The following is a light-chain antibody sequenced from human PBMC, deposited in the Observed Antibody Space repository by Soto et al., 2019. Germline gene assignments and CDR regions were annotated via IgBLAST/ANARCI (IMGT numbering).Light chain of an antibody. Sequence: QSALTQPRSVSGSPGQSVTISCTGTSSDVGAYNVVSWYQQRPGEAPKLIIYYVSQRPSGVPVRFSASKSGNTASLTISGLHADDEADYYCCSRGASFNWVFGGGTKVTVL. CDR2: YVS. CDR3: CSRGASFNWV. V-gene: IGLV2-11*01. CDR1: SSDVGAYNV. J-gene: IGLJ3*02.